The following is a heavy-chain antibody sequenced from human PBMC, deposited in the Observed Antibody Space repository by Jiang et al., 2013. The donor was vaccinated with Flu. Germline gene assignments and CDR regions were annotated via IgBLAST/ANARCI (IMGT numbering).Heavy chain of an antibody. CDR3: ARRLDSGSYGHYFDY. D-gene: IGHD1-26*01. V-gene: IGHV3-53*01. CDR1: GFTVSSNH. J-gene: IGHJ4*02. CDR2: IYSGGNT. Sequence: QLLESGGGLIQPGGSLRLSCAASGFTVSSNHMSWVRQGPGKGLEWVSAIYSGGNTYYADSVKGRFTISRDNSKNTLYLQMNSLRAEDTAVYYCARRLDSGSYGHYFDYWGQGALVTVSS.